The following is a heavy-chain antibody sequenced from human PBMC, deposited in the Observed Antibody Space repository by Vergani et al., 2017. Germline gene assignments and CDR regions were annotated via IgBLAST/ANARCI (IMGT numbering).Heavy chain of an antibody. CDR1: GGTFSSYA. V-gene: IGHV3-23*04. Sequence: VQLVQSGAEVKKPGSSVKVSCKASGGTFSSYAMSWVRQAPGKGLEWVSAISGSGGSTYYADSVKGRFTISRDNSKNTLYLQMNSLRAEDTAVYYCAKDRAFLDTNYFDYWGQGTLVTVSS. CDR2: ISGSGGST. CDR3: AKDRAFLDTNYFDY. J-gene: IGHJ4*02. D-gene: IGHD2/OR15-2a*01.